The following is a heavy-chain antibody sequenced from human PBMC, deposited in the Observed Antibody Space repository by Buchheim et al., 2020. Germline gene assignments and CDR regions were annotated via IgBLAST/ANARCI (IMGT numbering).Heavy chain of an antibody. J-gene: IGHJ4*02. Sequence: QVQLQQWGAGLLKPSETLSLTCAVYGGSFSGYYWSWIRQPPGKGLEWIGEINHSGSTNYNPSLKSRVTISVDTYKNQVSLKLSSVTAADTAVYYCARDLVVPAAQGFDYWGQGTL. V-gene: IGHV4-34*01. CDR3: ARDLVVPAAQGFDY. CDR1: GGSFSGYY. D-gene: IGHD2-2*01. CDR2: INHSGST.